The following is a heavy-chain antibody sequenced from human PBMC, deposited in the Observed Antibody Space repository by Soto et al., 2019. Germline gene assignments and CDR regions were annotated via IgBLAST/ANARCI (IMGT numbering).Heavy chain of an antibody. CDR2: IYYSGST. Sequence: ETLSLTCTVSGGSISSSSYYWGWIRQPPGKGLEWIGSIYYSGSTYHNPSLKSRVTISVDTSKNQFSPKLSSVTAADTAVYYCARLTLGYCSGSSCYPTGPFYYFDYWGQGTLVTVSS. D-gene: IGHD2-15*01. V-gene: IGHV4-39*01. CDR3: ARLTLGYCSGSSCYPTGPFYYFDY. J-gene: IGHJ4*02. CDR1: GGSISSSSYY.